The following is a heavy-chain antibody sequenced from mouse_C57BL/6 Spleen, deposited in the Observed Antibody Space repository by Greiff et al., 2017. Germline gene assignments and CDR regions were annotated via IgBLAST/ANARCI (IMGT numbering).Heavy chain of an antibody. D-gene: IGHD1-1*01. CDR3: ARYYYGSSYDTDWYFDV. CDR1: GFTFSDYG. Sequence: EVKLMESGGGLVKPGGSLKLSCAASGFTFSDYGMHWVRQAPEKGLEWVAYISSGSSTIYYADTVKGRFTISRDNAKNTLFLQMTSLRSEDTAMYYCARYYYGSSYDTDWYFDVWGTGTTVTASS. V-gene: IGHV5-17*01. J-gene: IGHJ1*03. CDR2: ISSGSSTI.